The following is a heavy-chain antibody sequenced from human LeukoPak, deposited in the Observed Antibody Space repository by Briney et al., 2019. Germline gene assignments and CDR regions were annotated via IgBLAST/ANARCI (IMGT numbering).Heavy chain of an antibody. J-gene: IGHJ4*02. CDR1: GYTFTGFF. CDR2: INPKSGDT. CDR3: ARDTPGYSSEFDF. Sequence: GASVKVSCKTSGYTFTGFFMHWVRQAPGQGLEWMGWINPKSGDTTYAQKFRGRVTLTRDTSIRTAYMELTSLTSDDTALYYCARDTPGYSSEFDFWGQGTPVTVSS. V-gene: IGHV1-2*02. D-gene: IGHD6-19*01.